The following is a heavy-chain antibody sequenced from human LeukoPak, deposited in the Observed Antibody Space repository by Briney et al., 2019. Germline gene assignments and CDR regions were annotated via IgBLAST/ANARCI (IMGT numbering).Heavy chain of an antibody. D-gene: IGHD2-8*01. Sequence: SETLSLTCTVSGGSISSSSYYWGWIRQPPGKGLEWIGSIYYSGSTYYNPSLKSRVTISVDTSKNQSSLRLSSVTAADTAVYYCARECTNGVCYLDYWGQGTLVTVSS. J-gene: IGHJ4*02. CDR2: IYYSGST. CDR3: ARECTNGVCYLDY. CDR1: GGSISSSSYY. V-gene: IGHV4-39*01.